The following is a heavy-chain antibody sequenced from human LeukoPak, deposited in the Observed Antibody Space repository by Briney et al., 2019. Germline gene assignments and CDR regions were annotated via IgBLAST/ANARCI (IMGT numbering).Heavy chain of an antibody. D-gene: IGHD6-19*01. Sequence: ASVKVSCKASGFTFTNSAMQWVRQARGQRLEWIGWIVVGSGTTNYAQKFQERVTITRDMSTSTAYMELSSLRSEDTAVYYCAAVGHSGWYWFDPWGQGTLVTVSS. J-gene: IGHJ5*02. CDR1: GFTFTNSA. CDR3: AAVGHSGWYWFDP. V-gene: IGHV1-58*02. CDR2: IVVGSGTT.